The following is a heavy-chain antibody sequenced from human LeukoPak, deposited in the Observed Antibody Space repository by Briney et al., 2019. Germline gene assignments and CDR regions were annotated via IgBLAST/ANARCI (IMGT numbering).Heavy chain of an antibody. V-gene: IGHV4-39*01. Sequence: PSETLSLTCTVSGGSISSSSYYWGWIRQPPGKGLEWIGGIYYSGSTYYNPSLKSRVTISVDTSKNQFSLKLSSVTAADTAVYYCARQGGYSGYDYFWGQGTLVTVSS. J-gene: IGHJ4*02. CDR3: ARQGGYSGYDYF. CDR1: GGSISSSSYY. D-gene: IGHD5-12*01. CDR2: IYYSGST.